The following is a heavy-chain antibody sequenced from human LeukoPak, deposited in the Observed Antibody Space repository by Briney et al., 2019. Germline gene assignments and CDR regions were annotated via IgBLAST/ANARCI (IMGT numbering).Heavy chain of an antibody. V-gene: IGHV4-59*08. J-gene: IGHJ4*02. CDR3: ARNVGWYSHDN. Sequence: SETLSLTCTVSGDSLSSHFWCWIRQPPGKGLEWIGYIHGSGSTHYDPSLRGRVTISEDTSKKQFSLKLTSVTAADTAVYYCARNVGWYSHDNWDQGTLVTVSS. CDR2: IHGSGST. CDR1: GDSLSSHF. D-gene: IGHD6-19*01.